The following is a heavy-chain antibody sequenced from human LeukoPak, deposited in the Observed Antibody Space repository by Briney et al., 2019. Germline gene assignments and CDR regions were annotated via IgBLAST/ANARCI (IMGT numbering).Heavy chain of an antibody. D-gene: IGHD2-15*01. CDR2: IIPLFNTP. CDR1: GYTFSSYY. Sequence: SVKVSCKASGYTFSSYYMHWVQQAPRQGLEWMGGIIPLFNTPNYAQKFQGRVSITADKSTNTTYMELSSLTSEDTAVYYCTRAGIPGYCSGASCSNWFDPWGQGTLVTVSS. J-gene: IGHJ5*02. CDR3: TRAGIPGYCSGASCSNWFDP. V-gene: IGHV1-69*06.